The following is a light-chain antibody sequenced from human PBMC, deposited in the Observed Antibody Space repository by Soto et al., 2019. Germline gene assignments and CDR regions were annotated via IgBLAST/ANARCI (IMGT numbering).Light chain of an antibody. CDR3: QTWGTGIQV. CDR2: LNSDGSH. J-gene: IGLJ2*01. Sequence: QLVLTQSPSASASLGASVKLTCTLNSGHSSYAIAWHQQQPEKGPRYLMKLNSDGSHSKGGGIPDRFSGSSSGAERYLTISSLQSEDEADYYCQTWGTGIQVFGGGTKLTVL. CDR1: SGHSSYA. V-gene: IGLV4-69*01.